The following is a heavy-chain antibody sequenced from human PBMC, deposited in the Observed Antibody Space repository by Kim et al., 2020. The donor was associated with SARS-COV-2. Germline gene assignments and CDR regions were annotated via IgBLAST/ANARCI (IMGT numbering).Heavy chain of an antibody. CDR1: GFTFSSYA. J-gene: IGHJ4*02. D-gene: IGHD2-2*01. CDR3: AKDYCTSSSCYFVY. Sequence: GGSLRLSCAASGFTFSSYAMNWVRQAPGKGLEWVSAISGSGGSTYYADSVTGRFTISRDNSKNTLYLQMSSLRAEDTAVYYCAKDYCTSSSCYFVYWGEGTLVTVSS. V-gene: IGHV3-23*01. CDR2: ISGSGGST.